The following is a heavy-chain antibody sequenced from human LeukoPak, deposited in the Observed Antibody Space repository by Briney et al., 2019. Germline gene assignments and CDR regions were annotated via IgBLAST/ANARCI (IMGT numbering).Heavy chain of an antibody. V-gene: IGHV1-2*02. CDR3: ARGWAYYYDSSGHYYFDY. CDR2: INPNSGGT. D-gene: IGHD3-22*01. Sequence: GALVKVSCKASGYTFTGYYMHWVRQAPGQGLEWMGWINPNSGGTNYAQKFQGRVTMTRDTSISTAYMELSRLRSDDTAVYYCARGWAYYYDSSGHYYFDYWGQGTLVTVSS. J-gene: IGHJ4*02. CDR1: GYTFTGYY.